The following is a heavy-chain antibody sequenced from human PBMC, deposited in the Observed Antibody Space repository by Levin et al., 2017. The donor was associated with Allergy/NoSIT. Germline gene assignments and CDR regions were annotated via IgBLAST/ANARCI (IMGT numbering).Heavy chain of an antibody. CDR1: GYTFTDYY. V-gene: IGHV1-2*02. CDR2: IYPYSGGS. CDR3: ARELNVVVPTAASYYYYGMDV. Sequence: ASVKVSCKASGYTFTDYYMYWVRQAPGQGLEWMGWIYPYSGGSNYAQKFQGRVTMTRDTSISTAYMELSRLRSDDTAVYYCARELNVVVPTAASYYYYGMDVWGQGTTVTVSS. J-gene: IGHJ6*02. D-gene: IGHD2-2*01.